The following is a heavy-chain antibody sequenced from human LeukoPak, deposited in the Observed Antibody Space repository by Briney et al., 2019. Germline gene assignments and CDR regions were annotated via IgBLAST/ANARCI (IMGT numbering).Heavy chain of an antibody. D-gene: IGHD4-17*01. CDR1: GFTFSSYA. CDR2: ISSSGDTT. V-gene: IGHV3-23*01. Sequence: GGSLRLSCAASGFTFSSYAMTWVRQAPGKGLGWVSVISSSGDTTYYADSVKGRFTISRDNSKNTLYLQMNSLRAEDTAVYFCAKAPLYGDYLLNWGQGTLVTVSS. J-gene: IGHJ4*02. CDR3: AKAPLYGDYLLN.